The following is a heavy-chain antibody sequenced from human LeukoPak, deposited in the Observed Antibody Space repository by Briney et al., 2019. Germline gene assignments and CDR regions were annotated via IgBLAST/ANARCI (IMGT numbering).Heavy chain of an antibody. CDR1: GFTFSGYY. V-gene: IGHV1-2*02. CDR2: INPNSGGT. J-gene: IGHJ4*02. Sequence: ASVKVSCKASGFTFSGYYMHWVRQAPGQGFEWMGWINPNSGGTNYAQKFQGRVTMTRDTSTGTVYMELSRLRSDDTAVYYCARGLVGLRLGEYVDYWGQGTLVTVSS. D-gene: IGHD3-16*01. CDR3: ARGLVGLRLGEYVDY.